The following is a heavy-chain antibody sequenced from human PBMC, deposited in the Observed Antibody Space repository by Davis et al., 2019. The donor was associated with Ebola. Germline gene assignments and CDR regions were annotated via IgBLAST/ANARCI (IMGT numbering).Heavy chain of an antibody. V-gene: IGHV3-9*01. Sequence: PGGSLRLSCAASGFSFHDYAMHWVRQVPGKGLEWVSGINWNSGRIGYADSTRGRFTISRDNAKNSLYLQINSLRPEDTALYYCAKDTSPTMSQGDGMDVWGQGTTVTVSS. D-gene: IGHD3-22*01. J-gene: IGHJ6*02. CDR3: AKDTSPTMSQGDGMDV. CDR1: GFSFHDYA. CDR2: INWNSGRI.